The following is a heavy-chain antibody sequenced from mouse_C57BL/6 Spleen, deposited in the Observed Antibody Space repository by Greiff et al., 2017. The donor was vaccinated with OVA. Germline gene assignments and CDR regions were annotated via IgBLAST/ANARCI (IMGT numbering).Heavy chain of an antibody. D-gene: IGHD1-1*01. CDR1: GYTFTSYW. Sequence: QVQLQQPGAELVKPGASVKLSCKASGYTFTSYWMQRVKQRPGQGLEWIGEIDPSDSYTNYNQKFKGKATLTVDTSSSTAYMQLSSLTSEDSAVYYCARDPRYYGSSYGYFDVWGTGTTVTVSS. CDR2: IDPSDSYT. V-gene: IGHV1-50*01. CDR3: ARDPRYYGSSYGYFDV. J-gene: IGHJ1*03.